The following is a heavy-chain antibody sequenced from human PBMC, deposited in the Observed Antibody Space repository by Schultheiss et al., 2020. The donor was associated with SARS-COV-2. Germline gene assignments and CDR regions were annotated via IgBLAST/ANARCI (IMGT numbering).Heavy chain of an antibody. Sequence: SETLSLTCTVSGGSISSSSYYWGWIRQPPGKGLEWIGSIYYSGSTYYNPSLKSRVTISVDTSKNQFSLKLSSVTAADTAVYYCARGRWGSARYFDYWGQGTLVTVSS. CDR3: ARGRWGSARYFDY. D-gene: IGHD3-16*01. V-gene: IGHV4-39*07. CDR1: GGSISSSSYY. CDR2: IYYSGST. J-gene: IGHJ4*02.